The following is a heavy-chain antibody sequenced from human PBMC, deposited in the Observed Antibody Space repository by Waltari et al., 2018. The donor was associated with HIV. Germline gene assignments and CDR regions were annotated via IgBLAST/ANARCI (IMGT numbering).Heavy chain of an antibody. Sequence: EVRLVESGGGWVQPGGSLTLTCETSGFTFSFYCLSWVRQAPGKGLEWVANINQAGTERHYVDSVRGRFTISRDNGKRSSFLQMNSLSVEDTAVYYCATTHGSGDFDNDFDYWGQGTLV. CDR2: INQAGTER. D-gene: IGHD3-10*01. V-gene: IGHV3-7*01. CDR3: ATTHGSGDFDNDFDY. J-gene: IGHJ4*02. CDR1: GFTFSFYC.